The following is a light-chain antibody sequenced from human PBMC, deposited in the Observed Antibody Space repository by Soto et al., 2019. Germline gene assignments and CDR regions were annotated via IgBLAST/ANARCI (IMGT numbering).Light chain of an antibody. J-gene: IGLJ2*01. Sequence: SSELTQPPLVSVAPGKTARITCGGNNIGSKSVHWYQQKPGQAPVLVIYYDSDRPSGIPERFSGSNSGNTATLTISRVEAGDEADYYCQVWDSSTYHVVFGGGTKLTVL. CDR2: YDS. V-gene: IGLV3-21*04. CDR3: QVWDSSTYHVV. CDR1: NIGSKS.